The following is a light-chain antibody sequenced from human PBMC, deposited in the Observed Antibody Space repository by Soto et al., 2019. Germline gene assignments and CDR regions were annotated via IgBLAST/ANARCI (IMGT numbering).Light chain of an antibody. CDR3: GTWDTTLSAGV. CDR2: ENN. CDR1: SSNIGKNY. Sequence: QSVLTQPPSVSAAPGQKLTISCSGTSSNIGKNYVSWYQQLPGTAPKLLIYENNKRPSGIPDRFSGSKSGTSATLGVTGLQTGDEADYFCGTWDTTLSAGVSGGGTKVTVL. V-gene: IGLV1-51*02. J-gene: IGLJ2*01.